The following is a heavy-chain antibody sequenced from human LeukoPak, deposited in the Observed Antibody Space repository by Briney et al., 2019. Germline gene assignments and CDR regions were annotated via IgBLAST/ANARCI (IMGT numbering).Heavy chain of an antibody. V-gene: IGHV4-61*02. CDR1: CGSISSGSYY. D-gene: IGHD3-22*01. J-gene: IGHJ4*02. CDR3: ARVTTGGYYNY. Sequence: MPSETLSLTCTVSCGSISSGSYYWSWIRQPAGKGLEWIGRIYTSGSTNYNPSLKSRVTISLDTSENHFSLKLSSVTAADTAVYYCARVTTGGYYNYWGQGTLVTVSS. CDR2: IYTSGST.